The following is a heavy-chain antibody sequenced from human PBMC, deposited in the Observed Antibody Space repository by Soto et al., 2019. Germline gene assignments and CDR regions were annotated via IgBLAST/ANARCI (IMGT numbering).Heavy chain of an antibody. J-gene: IGHJ6*02. CDR3: VRPVFNWNYYYYGMDV. CDR2: ISSSSSYT. V-gene: IGHV3-11*06. Sequence: QVQLVESGGGLVKPGGSLRLSCAASGFTFSDYYMSWIRQAPGKGLEWVSYISSSSSYTNYADSVKGRFTISRDNAKNSLYLQMNSLRAEDTAVYYCVRPVFNWNYYYYGMDVWGQGTTVTVSS. D-gene: IGHD1-20*01. CDR1: GFTFSDYY.